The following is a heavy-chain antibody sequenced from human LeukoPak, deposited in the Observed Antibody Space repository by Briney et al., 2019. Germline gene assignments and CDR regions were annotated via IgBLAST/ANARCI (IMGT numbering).Heavy chain of an antibody. Sequence: GGSLRLSCAASGFTFSSYAMSWVRQAPGKGLEWVSAISGSGGSTYYADSVKGRFTISRDNSKNTLYLQMNSLRAEDTAVYYCAKRTYCSSTSCFPTGYWGQGTLVTVSS. CDR1: GFTFSSYA. D-gene: IGHD2-2*01. CDR2: ISGSGGST. CDR3: AKRTYCSSTSCFPTGY. V-gene: IGHV3-23*01. J-gene: IGHJ4*02.